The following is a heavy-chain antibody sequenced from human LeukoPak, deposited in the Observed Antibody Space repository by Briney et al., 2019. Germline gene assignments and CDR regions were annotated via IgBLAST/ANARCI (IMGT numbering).Heavy chain of an antibody. D-gene: IGHD6-13*01. J-gene: IGHJ4*02. Sequence: PGGSLRLSCAASGFTFSSHAMHWVRQAPGKGLEWVAVISYDGRNKYHADSVTGRFTISRDSSKNTLYLQMNSLRAEDTAVYYCAKDSSRSSSVRAFDYWGQGTLVTVSS. CDR1: GFTFSSHA. CDR2: ISYDGRNK. CDR3: AKDSSRSSSVRAFDY. V-gene: IGHV3-30-3*01.